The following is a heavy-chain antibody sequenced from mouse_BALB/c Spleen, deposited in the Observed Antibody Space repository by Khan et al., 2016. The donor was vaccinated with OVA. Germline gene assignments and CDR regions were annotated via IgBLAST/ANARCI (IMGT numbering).Heavy chain of an antibody. V-gene: IGHV1S136*01. CDR1: GYIFTNYV. Sequence: EVQLQQSGPELVKPGASVKMSCKPSGYIFTNYVLHWVKQKPGQGLEWIGYINPYNGGTKYNEKFKGKATLASDKSSITAYMERSSLTSEDSAVYYCARGNWQSYYFDYWGQGTTLTLSS. J-gene: IGHJ2*01. CDR3: ARGNWQSYYFDY. D-gene: IGHD4-1*01. CDR2: INPYNGGT.